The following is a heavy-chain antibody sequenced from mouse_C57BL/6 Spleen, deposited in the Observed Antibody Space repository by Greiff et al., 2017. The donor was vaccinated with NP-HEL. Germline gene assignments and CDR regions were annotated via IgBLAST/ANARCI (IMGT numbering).Heavy chain of an antibody. J-gene: IGHJ2*01. CDR3: TGRYFDY. Sequence: EVMLVESGGGLVQPGGSMKLSCVASGFTFSNYWMNWVRQSPEKGLEWVAQIRLKSDNYATHYAESVKGRFTISRDDSKRSVYLQMNNLRAEDTGIYYCTGRYFDYWGQGTTLTVSS. CDR2: IRLKSDNYAT. V-gene: IGHV6-3*01. CDR1: GFTFSNYW.